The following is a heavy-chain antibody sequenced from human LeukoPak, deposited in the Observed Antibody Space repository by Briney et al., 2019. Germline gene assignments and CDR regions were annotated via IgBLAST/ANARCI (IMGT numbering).Heavy chain of an antibody. J-gene: IGHJ4*02. D-gene: IGHD2-2*01. Sequence: SETLSLTCAVYGGSFSGYYWSWIRQPPGKGLEWIGEINHSGSTNYNPSLKSRVTISVDTSKNQFSLKLSSVTAADTAVYYCTAGEEVPATAILIDYWGQGTLVTVSS. V-gene: IGHV4-34*01. CDR1: GGSFSGYY. CDR3: TAGEEVPATAILIDY. CDR2: INHSGST.